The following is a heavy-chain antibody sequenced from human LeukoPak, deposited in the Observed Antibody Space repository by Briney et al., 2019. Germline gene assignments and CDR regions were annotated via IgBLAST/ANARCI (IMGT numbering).Heavy chain of an antibody. CDR3: AKDRVVITTWDGFDP. V-gene: IGHV3-23*01. CDR2: ISGSGGST. D-gene: IGHD3-22*01. Sequence: QPGGSLTLSCAAYGFTFSSYAMSWVRQAPGKGLEWVSAISGSGGSTYYADSVKGRFTISRDNSKNTLYLQMNGLRAEDTAVYYCAKDRVVITTWDGFDPWGQGALFTVSS. J-gene: IGHJ5*02. CDR1: GFTFSSYA.